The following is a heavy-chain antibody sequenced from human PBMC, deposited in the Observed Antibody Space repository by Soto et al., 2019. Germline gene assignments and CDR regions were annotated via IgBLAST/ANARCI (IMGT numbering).Heavy chain of an antibody. CDR2: ISYDGSNK. Sequence: QVQLVESGGGVVQPGRSLRLSCAASGFTFSSYAMHWVRQAPGKGLEWVAVISYDGSNKYYADSVKGRFTIYRDNSKNTLYLQMNSLRAEDTAVYYCARDDNMELPVYWGQGTLVTVSS. CDR3: ARDDNMELPVY. J-gene: IGHJ4*02. D-gene: IGHD1-7*01. CDR1: GFTFSSYA. V-gene: IGHV3-30-3*01.